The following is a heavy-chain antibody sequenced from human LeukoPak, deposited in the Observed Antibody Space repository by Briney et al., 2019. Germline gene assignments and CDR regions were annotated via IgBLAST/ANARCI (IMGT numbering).Heavy chain of an antibody. V-gene: IGHV3-7*03. CDR3: AKPLTPIVVVVAASSDY. Sequence: GGSLRLSCAASGFTFSSYWMSWVRQAPGKGLEWVANIKQDGSEKYYVDSVKGRFTISRDNAKNSLYLQMNSLRAEDTAVYYCAKPLTPIVVVVAASSDYWGQGTLVTVSS. D-gene: IGHD2-15*01. CDR2: IKQDGSEK. CDR1: GFTFSSYW. J-gene: IGHJ4*02.